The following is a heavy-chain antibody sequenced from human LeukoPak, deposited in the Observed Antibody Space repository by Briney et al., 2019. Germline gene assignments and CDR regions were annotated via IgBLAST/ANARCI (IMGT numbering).Heavy chain of an antibody. D-gene: IGHD5-18*01. Sequence: GGPLRLSCAASGFTFSRYWMHWVRKAPGKGPVWVSRINSEGSSTGYADSVKGRFTISRDKSKNTLSLQMISLRAEDTALYYCAKGLKTAVGPYMGYHYYMDVWGKGTTVTVSS. J-gene: IGHJ6*03. CDR2: INSEGSST. CDR1: GFTFSRYW. CDR3: AKGLKTAVGPYMGYHYYMDV. V-gene: IGHV3-74*01.